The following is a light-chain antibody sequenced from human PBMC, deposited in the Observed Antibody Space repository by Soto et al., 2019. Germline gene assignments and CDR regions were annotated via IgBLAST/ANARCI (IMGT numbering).Light chain of an antibody. CDR2: EVS. V-gene: IGLV2-23*02. Sequence: QSALTQPASVSGSPGQSITISCTGTSSDVGSHNIVSWYQQHPGQAPKLMIYEVSKRPLGVSARFSASKSGNTAYLTISGLQAEDEADYYCCSYGGSRAVFGGGTQLTVL. CDR1: SSDVGSHNI. J-gene: IGLJ7*01. CDR3: CSYGGSRAV.